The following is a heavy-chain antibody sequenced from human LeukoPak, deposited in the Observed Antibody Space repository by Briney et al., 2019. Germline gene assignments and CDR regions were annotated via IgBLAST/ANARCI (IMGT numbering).Heavy chain of an antibody. Sequence: GGSLRLSCEASVFTFSDSAIHWVRQAPGKGLEWVGRIRNRANNYATVYSASVEGRFSMSRDDSKNTAYMQMNSLKTEDTAIYYCSGYDYGMDVWGQGTTVTVSS. CDR3: SGYDYGMDV. CDR2: IRNRANNYAT. D-gene: IGHD6-13*01. J-gene: IGHJ6*02. V-gene: IGHV3-73*01. CDR1: VFTFSDSA.